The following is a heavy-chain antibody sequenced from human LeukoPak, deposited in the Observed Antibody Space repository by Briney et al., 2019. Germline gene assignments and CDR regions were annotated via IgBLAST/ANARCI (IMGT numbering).Heavy chain of an antibody. V-gene: IGHV4-34*01. CDR2: INHSGST. CDR1: GGSFSGYY. CDR3: AKSNGYGLVDI. Sequence: SETLSLTCAVYGGSFSGYYWSWIRQPPGEGLEWIGEINHSGSTNYNPSLKSRVTISVDTSKNQFSLKLNSVTAADTAVNYCAKSNGYGLVDIWGQGTMVTVSS. J-gene: IGHJ3*02. D-gene: IGHD3-10*01.